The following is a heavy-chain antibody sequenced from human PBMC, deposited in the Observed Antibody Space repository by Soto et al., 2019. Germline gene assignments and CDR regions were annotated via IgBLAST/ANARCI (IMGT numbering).Heavy chain of an antibody. Sequence: QVQLVQSGAEVKKPGSSVKVSCKASGGTFSSYTISWVRQAPGQGLEWMGRIIPILGIANYAQKFQGRVTITADKSTSTAYMELSSLRSEDTAVYYCAREGSELELRDYWGQGTLVTVSS. CDR1: GGTFSSYT. CDR2: IIPILGIA. CDR3: AREGSELELRDY. V-gene: IGHV1-69*08. D-gene: IGHD1-7*01. J-gene: IGHJ4*02.